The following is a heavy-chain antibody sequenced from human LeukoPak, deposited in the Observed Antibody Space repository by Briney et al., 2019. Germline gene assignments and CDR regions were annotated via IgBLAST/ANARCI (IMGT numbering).Heavy chain of an antibody. CDR3: ARVAARPYNWFDP. D-gene: IGHD6-6*01. V-gene: IGHV1-18*01. J-gene: IGHJ5*02. CDR1: GYTFFSYG. Sequence: ASVKVSCKASGYTFFSYGISWVRQAPGQGLEWMGWISAYNGNTNYTQKYQGKVTMTTDTSTNTAYMELRSLRSDDTAVYYCARVAARPYNWFDPWGQGTLVTVSS. CDR2: ISAYNGNT.